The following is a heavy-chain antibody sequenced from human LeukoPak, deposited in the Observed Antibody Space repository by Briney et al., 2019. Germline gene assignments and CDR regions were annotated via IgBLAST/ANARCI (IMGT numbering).Heavy chain of an antibody. CDR2: IYTSGST. CDR1: GGSISSGSYY. V-gene: IGHV4-61*02. D-gene: IGHD2-15*01. J-gene: IGHJ5*02. CDR3: ARDSCSGGSCYSSWFDP. Sequence: SQTLSLTCTVSGGSISSGSYYWSWIRQPAGKGLEWIGRIYTSGSTNYNPSLKSRVTISVDTSKNQFSLKLSSVTAADTAVHYCARDSCSGGSCYSSWFDPWGQGTLVTVSS.